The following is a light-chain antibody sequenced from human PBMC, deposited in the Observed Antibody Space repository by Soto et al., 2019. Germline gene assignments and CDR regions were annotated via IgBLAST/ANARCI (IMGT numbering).Light chain of an antibody. CDR3: QQYNSYPYT. V-gene: IGKV1-5*03. CDR1: QTISSW. CDR2: KAS. J-gene: IGKJ5*01. Sequence: DIQMTQSTSTLSGSVGDRVTITCRASQTISSWLAWYQQKPGKATKLLIYKASSLESGVPSRFSGSGSGTEFTLTISSLQPDDFATYYCQQYNSYPYTFGQGTRLEIK.